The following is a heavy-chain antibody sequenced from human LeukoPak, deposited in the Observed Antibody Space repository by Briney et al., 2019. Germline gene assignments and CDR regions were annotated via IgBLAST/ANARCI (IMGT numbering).Heavy chain of an antibody. CDR1: GASISGHY. J-gene: IGHJ3*02. Sequence: SETLSLTCTVSGASISGHYLTWIRHAPGKGLEWIGYISYIGSTNYNPSLKSRVTISVDTSKNLSSLKLRSVTAADTAVYYCARDQISINALDMWGQGTMVTVSS. V-gene: IGHV4-59*11. CDR3: ARDQISINALDM. D-gene: IGHD1-14*01. CDR2: ISYIGST.